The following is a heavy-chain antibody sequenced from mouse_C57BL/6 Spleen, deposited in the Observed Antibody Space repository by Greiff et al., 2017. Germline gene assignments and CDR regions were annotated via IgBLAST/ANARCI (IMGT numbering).Heavy chain of an antibody. CDR1: GYTFTSYW. J-gene: IGHJ2*01. CDR3: ASCGFITTLVATDD. V-gene: IGHV1-64*01. CDR2: IHPNSGST. D-gene: IGHD1-1*01. Sequence: QVQLQQPGAELVKPGASVKLSCKASGYTFTSYWMHWVKQRPGQGLEWIGMIHPNSGSTNYNEKFKSKVTLTGDNAYSPAYMQLSSLTSEDSAVYYCASCGFITTLVATDDWGQGTTLTVSS.